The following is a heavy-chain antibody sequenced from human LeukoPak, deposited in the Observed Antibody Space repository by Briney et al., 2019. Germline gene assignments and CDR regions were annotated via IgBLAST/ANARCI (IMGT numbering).Heavy chain of an antibody. Sequence: GASVKVSCKASGYTFTSYAMNWVRQAPGQGLEWMGWINTNTGNPTYAQGFTGRFVFSLDTSVSTAYLQISSLKAEDTAVYYCAREWGTGDLRAKLFDAFDIWGQGTMVTVSS. J-gene: IGHJ3*02. D-gene: IGHD7-27*01. CDR3: AREWGTGDLRAKLFDAFDI. CDR2: INTNTGNP. V-gene: IGHV7-4-1*02. CDR1: GYTFTSYA.